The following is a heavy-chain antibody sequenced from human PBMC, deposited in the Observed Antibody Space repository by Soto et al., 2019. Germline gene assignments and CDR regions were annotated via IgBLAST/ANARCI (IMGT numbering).Heavy chain of an antibody. V-gene: IGHV3-33*01. CDR3: ASAQDYYGAGGDYWFDP. CDR2: LWYDGSNK. J-gene: IGHJ5*02. D-gene: IGHD3-10*01. Sequence: QVQLVESGGGVVQPGRSLRLSCAASGFTFSSYGMHWVRQAPGKGLEWVAVLWYDGSNKYYADSVKGRFTISRDNSKNTPCLQVNCLRAEDTAVYYCASAQDYYGAGGDYWFDPWGQGNLVTVSS. CDR1: GFTFSSYG.